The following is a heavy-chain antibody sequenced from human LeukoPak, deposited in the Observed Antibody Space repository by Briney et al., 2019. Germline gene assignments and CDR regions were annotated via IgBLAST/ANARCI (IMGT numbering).Heavy chain of an antibody. D-gene: IGHD1-26*01. CDR3: ATTLDRIVGATHFDY. CDR2: ISYDGSNK. CDR1: GFTFSSYG. J-gene: IGHJ4*02. V-gene: IGHV3-30*03. Sequence: GGSLRLSCAASGFTFSSYGMHWVRQAPGKGLEWVAVISYDGSNKYYADSVRGRFIISRDNSKNTLYLQMNSLRAEDTAVYYCATTLDRIVGATHFDYWGQGTLVTVSS.